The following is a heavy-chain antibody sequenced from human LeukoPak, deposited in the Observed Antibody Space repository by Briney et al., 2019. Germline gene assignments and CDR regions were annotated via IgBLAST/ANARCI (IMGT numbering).Heavy chain of an antibody. CDR3: ATDRPYSSGWYFTFDY. Sequence: GGSLRLSCAASGFTFSSHWMDWVRQAPGKGLEWVANIKQDGSEQYYVDSVKGRFTISRDNAKNSLYLQMNSLRAEDTAVYYCATDRPYSSGWYFTFDYWGPGTLVTVSS. D-gene: IGHD6-19*01. CDR1: GFTFSSHW. V-gene: IGHV3-7*01. CDR2: IKQDGSEQ. J-gene: IGHJ4*02.